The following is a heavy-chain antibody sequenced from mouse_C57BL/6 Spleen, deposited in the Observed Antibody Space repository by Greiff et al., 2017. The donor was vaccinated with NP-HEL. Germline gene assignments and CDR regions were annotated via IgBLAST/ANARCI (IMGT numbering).Heavy chain of an antibody. V-gene: IGHV1-54*01. J-gene: IGHJ3*01. D-gene: IGHD1-1*01. Sequence: VQLQQSGAELVRPGTSVKVSCKASGYAFTNYLIEWVKQRPGQGLEWIGVINPGSGGTNYNEKFKGKATLTADKSSSTAYMQLSSLTSEDSAVYFCARGGYGSSPFAYWGQGTLVTVSA. CDR1: GYAFTNYL. CDR3: ARGGYGSSPFAY. CDR2: INPGSGGT.